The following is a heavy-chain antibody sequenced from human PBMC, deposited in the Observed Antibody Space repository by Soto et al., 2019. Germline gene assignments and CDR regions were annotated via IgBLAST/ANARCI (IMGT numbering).Heavy chain of an antibody. CDR3: AKDRGYSSGRFDY. Sequence: GGSLRLSCAASGFTFSSYGMHWVRQAPGKGLEWVAVISYDGSNKYYADSVKGRFTISRDNSKNTLYLQMNSLRAEDTAVYYCAKDRGYSSGRFDYWGQGTLVTVSS. V-gene: IGHV3-30*18. CDR1: GFTFSSYG. CDR2: ISYDGSNK. D-gene: IGHD6-19*01. J-gene: IGHJ4*02.